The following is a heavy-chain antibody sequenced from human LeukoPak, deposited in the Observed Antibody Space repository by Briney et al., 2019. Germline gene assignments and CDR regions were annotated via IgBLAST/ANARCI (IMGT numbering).Heavy chain of an antibody. Sequence: ASVKVSCKASGYTFTSYYMHWVRQAPGQGLEWMGIINPSGGSTSYAQKFQGRVTMTRDMSTSTVYMELSSLRSEDTAVYYCARGGITIFEVVIPDYYYYYMDVWGKGTTVTVSS. CDR3: ARGGITIFEVVIPDYYYYYMDV. D-gene: IGHD3-3*01. J-gene: IGHJ6*03. CDR2: INPSGGST. CDR1: GYTFTSYY. V-gene: IGHV1-46*01.